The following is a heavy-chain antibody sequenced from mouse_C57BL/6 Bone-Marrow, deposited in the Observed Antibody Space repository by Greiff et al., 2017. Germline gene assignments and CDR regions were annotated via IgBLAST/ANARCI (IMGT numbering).Heavy chain of an antibody. Sequence: VQLQQPGTELVKPGASVKLSCKASGYTFTSYWMHWVKQRPGQGLEWIGNINPSNGGTNYNEKFKSKATLTVDKSSSTAYMQLCSLTSEDSAVYFGAKGRAIYYDYSGGDYMDYWGKGTTVTVSS. J-gene: IGHJ2*01. CDR3: AKGRAIYYDYSGGDYMDY. CDR2: INPSNGGT. CDR1: GYTFTSYW. V-gene: IGHV1-53*01. D-gene: IGHD2-4*01.